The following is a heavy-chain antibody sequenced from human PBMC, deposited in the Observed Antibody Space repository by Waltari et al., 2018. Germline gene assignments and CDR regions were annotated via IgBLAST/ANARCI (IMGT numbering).Heavy chain of an antibody. Sequence: QVQLVQSGAEVKKPGASVKVSCKASGYTFTGYYMHWVRQAPGQGLEWRGWSNPNGGGTNYAQKFRGRVTMTRDTSISTAYMELSRLRSDDTAVYYCARDRGRYSSSIFDYWGQGTLVTVSS. D-gene: IGHD6-6*01. CDR1: GYTFTGYY. CDR3: ARDRGRYSSSIFDY. J-gene: IGHJ4*02. V-gene: IGHV1-2*02. CDR2: SNPNGGGT.